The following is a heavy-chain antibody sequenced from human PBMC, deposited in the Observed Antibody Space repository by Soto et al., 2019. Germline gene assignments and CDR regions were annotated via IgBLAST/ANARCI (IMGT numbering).Heavy chain of an antibody. J-gene: IGHJ4*02. CDR2: ISPHNFNT. D-gene: IGHD3-9*01. V-gene: IGHV1-18*01. Sequence: ASVKVSCKASGYTFTHFYITWVRQAPGQGLEWMGAISPHNFNTNYAQKFRGRVTLNTEKSTNTAYMDLRRLTSDDTAVYYCARDEGGYDILTGYYKAHHFDYSGQGVPVTVSS. CDR1: GYTFTHFY. CDR3: ARDEGGYDILTGYYKAHHFDY.